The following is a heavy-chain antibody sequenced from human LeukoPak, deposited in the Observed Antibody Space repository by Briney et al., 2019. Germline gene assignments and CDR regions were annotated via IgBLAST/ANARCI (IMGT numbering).Heavy chain of an antibody. J-gene: IGHJ4*02. Sequence: SVKVSCKASGGTFSSYAISWVRRAPGQGLEWMGGIIPIFGTANYAQKFQGRVTITTDESTSTAYMELSSLRSEDTAVYYCARDFSSSSGFDYWGQGTLVTVSS. CDR1: GGTFSSYA. CDR2: IIPIFGTA. V-gene: IGHV1-69*05. CDR3: ARDFSSSSGFDY. D-gene: IGHD6-6*01.